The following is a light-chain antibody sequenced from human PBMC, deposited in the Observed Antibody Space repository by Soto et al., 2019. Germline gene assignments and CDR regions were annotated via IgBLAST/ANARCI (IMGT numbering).Light chain of an antibody. V-gene: IGKV1D-13*01. CDR3: QQFNDYPFT. Sequence: AIQLTQSPSSLSASVGDRVTITCRASQVIGSALAWYHQKPGKPPKLLIYDASRLEIGVPSRFSGSGSGTDFTLTISSLQTEDFTSFYCQQFNDYPFTFGPGTRVDIK. CDR2: DAS. CDR1: QVIGSA. J-gene: IGKJ3*01.